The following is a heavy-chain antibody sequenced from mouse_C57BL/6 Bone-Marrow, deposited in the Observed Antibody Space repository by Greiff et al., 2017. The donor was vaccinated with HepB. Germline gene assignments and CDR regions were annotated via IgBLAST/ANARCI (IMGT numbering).Heavy chain of an antibody. CDR1: GFSLTSYA. V-gene: IGHV2-9-1*01. CDR3: ARKTDIGHRYYAMDY. CDR2: IWTGGGT. Sequence: VQLQQSGPGLVAPSQSLSITCTVSGFSLTSYAISWVRQPPGKGLEWLGVIWTGGGTNYNSALKSRLSISKDNSKSQVFLKMNSLQTDDTARYYCARKTDIGHRYYAMDYWGQGTSVTVSS. J-gene: IGHJ4*01.